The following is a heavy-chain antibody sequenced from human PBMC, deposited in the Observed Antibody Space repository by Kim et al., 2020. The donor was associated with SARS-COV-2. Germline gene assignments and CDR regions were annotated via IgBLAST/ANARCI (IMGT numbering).Heavy chain of an antibody. CDR3: AREDIVVVPAADYYYYGMDV. Sequence: RFTIARDNSKNTLYLQMNSLRAEDTAVYYCAREDIVVVPAADYYYYGMDVWGQGTTVTVSS. D-gene: IGHD2-2*01. V-gene: IGHV3-53*01. J-gene: IGHJ6*02.